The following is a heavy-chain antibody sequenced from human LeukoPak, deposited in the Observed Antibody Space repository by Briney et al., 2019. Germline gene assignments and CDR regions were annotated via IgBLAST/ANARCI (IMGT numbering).Heavy chain of an antibody. V-gene: IGHV1-18*01. CDR1: GYTFTDYG. J-gene: IGHJ5*02. D-gene: IGHD6-19*01. CDR3: ARDRSSGWPNNWFDP. Sequence: ASVKVSCKASGYTFTDYGISWVRQAPGQGLEWMGWISTYNGDTNFAQKFQGRVTTTRDTSISTAYMELSRLRSDDTAVYYCARDRSSGWPNNWFDPWGQGTLVTVSS. CDR2: ISTYNGDT.